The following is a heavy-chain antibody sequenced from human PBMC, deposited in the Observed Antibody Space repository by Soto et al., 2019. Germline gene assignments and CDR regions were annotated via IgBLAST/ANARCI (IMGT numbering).Heavy chain of an antibody. CDR3: ARVVGGVVVAATNYFDY. CDR1: GGSISSSSYY. J-gene: IGHJ4*02. V-gene: IGHV4-39*07. Sequence: PSETLSLTCTVSGGSISSSSYYWGWIRQPPGKGLEWIGEINHSGSTNYNPSLKSRVTISVDTSKNQFSLKLSSVTAADTAAYYCARVVGGVVVAATNYFDYWGQGTLVTVSS. CDR2: INHSGST. D-gene: IGHD2-15*01.